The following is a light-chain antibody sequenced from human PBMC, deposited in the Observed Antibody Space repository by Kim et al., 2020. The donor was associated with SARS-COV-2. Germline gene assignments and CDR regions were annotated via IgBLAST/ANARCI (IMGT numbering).Light chain of an antibody. V-gene: IGKV1-39*01. CDR1: PDISRY. J-gene: IGKJ1*01. Sequence: DIQMTQSPSSLSASVGDRVTITCRASPDISRYLNWYQQKPGKAPKLLIYTASSLQSGVPSRFTGSGSETDFTLTISSLQPENFATYDCQQTYSASRTFCQGTKVDI. CDR3: QQTYSASRT. CDR2: TAS.